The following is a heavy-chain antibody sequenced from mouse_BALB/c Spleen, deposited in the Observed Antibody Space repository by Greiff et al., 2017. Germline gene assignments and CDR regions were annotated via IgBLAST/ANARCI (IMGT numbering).Heavy chain of an antibody. CDR1: GYSFTDYN. CDR2: IDPYNGGT. Sequence: VQLQQSGPELLKPGAPVKVSCKASGYSFTDYNMYWVKQSHGKSLEWIGYIDPYNGGTSYNQKFKGKATLTVDKASSTALVHLNSMTSEDSAVYDCAGRYVYAWFAYWGQGTLVTVSA. D-gene: IGHD1-1*02. J-gene: IGHJ3*01. CDR3: AGRYVYAWFAY. V-gene: IGHV1S135*01.